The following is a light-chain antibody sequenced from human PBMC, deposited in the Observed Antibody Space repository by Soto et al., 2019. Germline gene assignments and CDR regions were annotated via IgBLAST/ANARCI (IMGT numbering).Light chain of an antibody. Sequence: DIQMTQSPSSLSASVGDRVTITCRASQSISSSLNWYQQKPGKAPKLLIYAASSLQSGVPSRFSGSGAGTDVTLTLSSMQPEDFATYYCQRSYSTPRTVGQGTKVEIK. CDR3: QRSYSTPRT. V-gene: IGKV1-39*01. J-gene: IGKJ1*01. CDR1: QSISSS. CDR2: AAS.